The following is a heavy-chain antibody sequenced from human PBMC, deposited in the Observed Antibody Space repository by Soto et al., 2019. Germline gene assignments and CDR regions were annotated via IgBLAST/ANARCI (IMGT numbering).Heavy chain of an antibody. D-gene: IGHD5-18*01. J-gene: IGHJ4*02. V-gene: IGHV1-69*06. CDR1: GGTFSSYA. CDR2: IIPIFGTA. Sequence: SSVKVSCKASGGTFSSYAISWVRQAPGQGLEWMGGIIPIFGTANYAQKFQGRVTITADKSTSTAYMELSSLRSEDTAVYYCARGARGYSYGGYFDYWGQGTLVTVSS. CDR3: ARGARGYSYGGYFDY.